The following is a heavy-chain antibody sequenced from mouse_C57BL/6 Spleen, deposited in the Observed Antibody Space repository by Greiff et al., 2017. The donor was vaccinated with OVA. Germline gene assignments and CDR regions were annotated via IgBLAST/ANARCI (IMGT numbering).Heavy chain of an antibody. CDR2: IYPRDGST. CDR3: ARDSSGYKNAMDY. D-gene: IGHD3-2*02. V-gene: IGHV1-85*01. CDR1: GYTFTSYD. J-gene: IGHJ4*01. Sequence: QVQLKQSGPELVKPGASVKLSCKASGYTFTSYDINWVKQRPGQGLEWIGWIYPRDGSTKYNEKFKGKATLTVDTSSSTAYMELHSLTSEDSAVYFCARDSSGYKNAMDYWGQGTSVTVSS.